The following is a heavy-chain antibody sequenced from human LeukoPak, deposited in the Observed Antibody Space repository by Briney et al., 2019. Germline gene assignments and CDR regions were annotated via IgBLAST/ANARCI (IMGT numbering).Heavy chain of an antibody. V-gene: IGHV3-23*01. CDR3: AKGEGGYGDCFDY. Sequence: GGSLRLSCAATGFTFSSYAMSWVRQAPGKGLEWVSAISGSGGSTYYADSVKGRFTISRDNSKNTLYLQMNSLRAEDTAVYYCAKGEGGYGDCFDYWGQGTLVTVSS. CDR2: ISGSGGST. J-gene: IGHJ4*02. D-gene: IGHD4-17*01. CDR1: GFTFSSYA.